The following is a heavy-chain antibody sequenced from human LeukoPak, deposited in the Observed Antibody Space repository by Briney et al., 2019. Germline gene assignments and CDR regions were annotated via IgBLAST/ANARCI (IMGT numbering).Heavy chain of an antibody. V-gene: IGHV4-59*01. D-gene: IGHD5-12*01. CDR1: GDSISSYY. Sequence: SETLSLTCTVSGDSISSYYWSWIRQPPGKGLEWIGYIYYSGNTNYNPSLKSRVTISVDTSKNQFSLKLSSVTAADTAVYYCARGGSGYDYLNFDYWGQGTLVTVSS. CDR2: IYYSGNT. CDR3: ARGGSGYDYLNFDY. J-gene: IGHJ4*02.